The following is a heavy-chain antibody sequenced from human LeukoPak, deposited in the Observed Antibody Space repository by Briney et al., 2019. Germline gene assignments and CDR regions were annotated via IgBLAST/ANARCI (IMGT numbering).Heavy chain of an antibody. V-gene: IGHV3-30-3*01. CDR2: ISYDGSNK. D-gene: IGHD2-2*01. Sequence: GGSLRLSCAASGFTFSSYAMHWVRQAPGKGLEWVAVISYDGSNKYYADSVKGRFTISRDNSKNTLYLQMNSLRAEDTAVYYCVRDLSYCSSTSSHCFPYYYYGMDVWGQGTTVTVSS. CDR3: VRDLSYCSSTSSHCFPYYYYGMDV. CDR1: GFTFSSYA. J-gene: IGHJ6*02.